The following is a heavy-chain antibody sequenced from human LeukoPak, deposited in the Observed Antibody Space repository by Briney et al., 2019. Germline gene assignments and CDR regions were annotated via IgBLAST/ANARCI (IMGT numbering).Heavy chain of an antibody. V-gene: IGHV4-61*01. D-gene: IGHD1-26*01. CDR3: ARGRLGATY. CDR1: GGSVSRGSYY. J-gene: IGHJ4*02. CDR2: IHHSGTT. Sequence: SETLPLTCTVSGGSVSRGSYYWSWTRQPPGKGLEWIGYIHHSGTTNYSPSLKSRVTISVDMFKNQFFLNLTSVTAADTAVYYCARGRLGATYWGQGTLVTVSS.